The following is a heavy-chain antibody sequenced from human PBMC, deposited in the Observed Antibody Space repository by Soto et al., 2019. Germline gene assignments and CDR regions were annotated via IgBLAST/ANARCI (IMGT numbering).Heavy chain of an antibody. V-gene: IGHV3-11*01. J-gene: IGHJ3*02. D-gene: IGHD3-10*01. CDR3: ARIGEFYGTGSYGNSDVFDI. CDR2: SSSTGAGI. CDR1: GFTFSDYY. Sequence: QVQLVESGGGLVKPGGSLRLSCEASGFTFSDYYMTWVRQAPGKGLEWIAYSSSTGAGIYYADSVQGRFTISRDNPKNSLHLQMDSLRPEDTAVYYCARIGEFYGTGSYGNSDVFDIWGQGTLVTVSS.